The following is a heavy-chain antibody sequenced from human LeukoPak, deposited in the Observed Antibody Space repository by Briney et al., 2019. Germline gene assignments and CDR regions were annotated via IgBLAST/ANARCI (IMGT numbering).Heavy chain of an antibody. D-gene: IGHD6-13*01. V-gene: IGHV3-15*01. CDR3: TTGIAAAGNHDY. Sequence: GGSLRLSCAASGFTFSNARMSWVRQAPGKGLEWVGRIKSKTDGGTTDYAAPVKGRFTISRDDSKNTLYLQMNSLKTEDTAVYYCTTGIAAAGNHDYWGQGTLVTVSS. CDR1: GFTFSNAR. CDR2: IKSKTDGGTT. J-gene: IGHJ4*02.